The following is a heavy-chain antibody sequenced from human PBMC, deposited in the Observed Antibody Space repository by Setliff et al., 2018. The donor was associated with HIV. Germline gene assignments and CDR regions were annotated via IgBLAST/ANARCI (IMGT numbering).Heavy chain of an antibody. Sequence: GGSLRLSCAASGFTFSSYWMSWVRQAPGKGLEWMANIKQDGSEKYYVDSVKGRFTISRDNAKNSLYLQMNSLTAEDTAVYYCAREPYYDILTGYLDYWGQGALVTVSS. D-gene: IGHD3-9*01. CDR2: IKQDGSEK. CDR1: GFTFSSYW. V-gene: IGHV3-7*01. CDR3: AREPYYDILTGYLDY. J-gene: IGHJ4*02.